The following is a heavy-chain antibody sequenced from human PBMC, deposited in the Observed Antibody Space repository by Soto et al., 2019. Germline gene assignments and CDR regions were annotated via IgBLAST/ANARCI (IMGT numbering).Heavy chain of an antibody. CDR1: CYSISSGYY. D-gene: IGHD4-4*01. V-gene: IGHV4-38-2*01. Sequence: SETLSLTCAVSCYSISSGYYWGWIRHPPWRGLEWIGSFSHSGTNYYNPSLRSRVTISIDTSNNQFSMNLNSVTASDTAVYFCVSQRTTVITQAYFEYWGQGAMVTLSS. CDR2: FSHSGTN. J-gene: IGHJ4*02. CDR3: VSQRTTVITQAYFEY.